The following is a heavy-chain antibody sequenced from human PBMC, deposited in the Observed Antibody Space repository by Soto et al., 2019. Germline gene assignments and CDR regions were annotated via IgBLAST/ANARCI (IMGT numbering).Heavy chain of an antibody. CDR1: GGSFSDDASSSDWY. J-gene: IGHJ5*02. CDR2: IDRSGRT. D-gene: IGHD5-18*01. Sequence: SETLSLTCAVYGGSFSDDASSSDWYWNWIRQSPGKGLEWIGEIDRSGRTKYNPSLKSRVSISVDTSKNQFSLKVSSVTAADTAVYYCARIPVDTAMIYWFDPWGQGTLVTVSS. CDR3: ARIPVDTAMIYWFDP. V-gene: IGHV4-34*01.